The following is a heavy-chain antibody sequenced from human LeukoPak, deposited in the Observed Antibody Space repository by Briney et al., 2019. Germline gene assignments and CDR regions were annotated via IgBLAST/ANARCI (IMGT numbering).Heavy chain of an antibody. V-gene: IGHV4-39*01. Sequence: SETLSLTCTVSGGSISSSSYYWGWIRQPPGKGLEWIGSIYYSGSTYYNPSLKSRVTISVDTSKNQFSLKLSSVTAADTAVYYCARSRVLRYFDWLFWGQGTLVTVSS. CDR1: GGSISSSSYY. CDR3: ARSRVLRYFDWLF. D-gene: IGHD3-9*01. J-gene: IGHJ4*02. CDR2: IYYSGST.